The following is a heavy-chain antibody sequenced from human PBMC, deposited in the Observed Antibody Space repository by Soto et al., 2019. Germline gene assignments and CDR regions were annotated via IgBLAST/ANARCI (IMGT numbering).Heavy chain of an antibody. J-gene: IGHJ5*01. D-gene: IGHD3-3*01. Sequence: SETLSLTCAVYGGSFSGYYWSWIRQPPGKGLEWIGNIYYNGNSYYNPSLKSRVTMSVDTSQNQFSLKLSSVTAADTAVYYCAGRTSLTSVEIFSGGLSGYNWVDPWGRGTLVTVSS. CDR3: AGRTSLTSVEIFSGGLSGYNWVDP. CDR1: GGSFSGYY. CDR2: IYYNGNS. V-gene: IGHV4-34*01.